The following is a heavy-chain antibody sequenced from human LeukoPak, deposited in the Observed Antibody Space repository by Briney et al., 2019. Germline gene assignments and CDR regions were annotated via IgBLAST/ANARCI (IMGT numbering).Heavy chain of an antibody. J-gene: IGHJ3*02. Sequence: GGSLRLSCAASGFTFSSYGMHWVRQAPGKGLEWVAFIRYDGSNKYYADSVKGRFTISRDNSKNTLYLQMNSLRAEDTAVYYCAKVRILGYSSGWYDAFDIWGQGTMVTVSS. CDR3: AKVRILGYSSGWYDAFDI. V-gene: IGHV3-30*02. CDR1: GFTFSSYG. D-gene: IGHD6-19*01. CDR2: IRYDGSNK.